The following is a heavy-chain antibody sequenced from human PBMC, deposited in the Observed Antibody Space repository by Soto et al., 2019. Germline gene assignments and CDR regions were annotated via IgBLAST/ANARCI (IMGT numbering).Heavy chain of an antibody. V-gene: IGHV1-18*01. D-gene: IGHD3-3*01. CDR3: ARDSYYDFWSGQGSWFDP. Sequence: GASVNVSCKASGYTFTSYGISWVRQAPGQGLEWMGWISAYNGNTNYAQKLQGRVTMTTDTSTSTAYMELRSLRSDDTAVYYCARDSYYDFWSGQGSWFDPWGQGTLVTVSS. J-gene: IGHJ5*02. CDR1: GYTFTSYG. CDR2: ISAYNGNT.